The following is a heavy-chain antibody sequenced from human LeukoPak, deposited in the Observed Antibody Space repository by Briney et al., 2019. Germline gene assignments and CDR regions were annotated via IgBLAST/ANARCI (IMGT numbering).Heavy chain of an antibody. CDR3: TRGDPDY. CDR2: ISGSGGST. CDR1: GFTFSSYA. D-gene: IGHD2-21*02. J-gene: IGHJ4*02. V-gene: IGHV3-23*01. Sequence: SGGSLRLSCAASGFTFSSYAMSWVRQAPGKGLEWVSAISGSGGSTYYADSVKGRFTISRDNAKNSLYLQMNSLTVEDTAVYYCTRGDPDYWGQGTLVTVSS.